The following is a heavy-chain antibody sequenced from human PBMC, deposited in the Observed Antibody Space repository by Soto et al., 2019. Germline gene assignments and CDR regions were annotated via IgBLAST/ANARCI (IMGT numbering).Heavy chain of an antibody. V-gene: IGHV2-70*01. CDR2: IDWDDDK. CDR3: ARFPPIAAASTVNNY. J-gene: IGHJ4*01. Sequence: SAATTVNPTHSLQLTCTFSGFSLGPRGMGVSSIRQPPGKALEWLALIDWDDDKYYSTSLKTRLTISKDTSKNQVVLTMTNMDPVDTTPYYCARFPPIAAASTVNNYWGQGTLVTVCS. D-gene: IGHD6-13*01. CDR1: GFSLGPRGMG.